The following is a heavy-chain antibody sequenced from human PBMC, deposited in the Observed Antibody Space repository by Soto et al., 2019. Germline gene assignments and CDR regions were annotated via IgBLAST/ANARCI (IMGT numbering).Heavy chain of an antibody. CDR2: LYYSGST. V-gene: IGHV4-30-4*01. D-gene: IGHD3-9*01. J-gene: IGHJ3*02. CDR3: ALSDVLNWGQRRYAFDI. Sequence: QVQLQESGPGLVKPSQTLSLICTVSGGSISSGDYYWSWIRQPPGKGLEWVGYLYYSGSTYFNPSLKSRVTISEDTSKNQFSLKLSSVTAADTAVYYCALSDVLNWGQRRYAFDIWGQGTMVTVSS. CDR1: GGSISSGDYY.